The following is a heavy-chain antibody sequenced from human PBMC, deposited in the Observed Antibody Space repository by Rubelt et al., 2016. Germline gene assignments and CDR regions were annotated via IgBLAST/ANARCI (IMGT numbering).Heavy chain of an antibody. CDR2: IRGSGITI. D-gene: IGHD1-26*01. J-gene: IGHJ4*02. V-gene: IGHV3-11*01. CDR3: AGGEGHGSGFDH. Sequence: VQLVESGGVLVHPGGSLRLSCAASGFTVSSNYMRWVRQAPGQGLEWLSYIRGSGITIYYADSVNGRFTISRDNAKVSVYLQMNSRMADDTAVYYCAGGEGHGSGFDHWGQGTLVNVSS. CDR1: GFTVSSNY.